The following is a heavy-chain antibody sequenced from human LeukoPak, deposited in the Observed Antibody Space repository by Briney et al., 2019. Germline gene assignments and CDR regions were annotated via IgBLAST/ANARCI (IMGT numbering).Heavy chain of an antibody. D-gene: IGHD3-22*01. CDR1: GGSISSYY. Sequence: KPSETLSLTCTVSGGSISSYYWSWIRQPAGKGLEWIGRIYTSGSTNYNPSLKSRVTMSVDTSKNQFSLKLSSVTAADTAVYYYARDLSAKYDSSGYWSAHYYFDYWGQGTLVTVSS. J-gene: IGHJ4*02. CDR3: ARDLSAKYDSSGYWSAHYYFDY. V-gene: IGHV4-4*07. CDR2: IYTSGST.